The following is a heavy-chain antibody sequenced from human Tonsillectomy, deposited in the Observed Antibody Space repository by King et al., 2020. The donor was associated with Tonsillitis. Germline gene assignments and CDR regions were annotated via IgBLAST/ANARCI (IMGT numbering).Heavy chain of an antibody. CDR1: GGSISSYY. V-gene: IGHV4-59*01. J-gene: IGHJ6*02. CDR2: IHYSGST. D-gene: IGHD3-22*01. Sequence: QLQESGPGLVKPSETLSLTCTVSGGSISSYYWGWIRQPPGKGLEWIGYIHYSGSTNYNPSLKSRVTISIDTSKNQFSLKLGCVTAADTAVYYCAREKVCSGYYGAYGMDVWGQGTTVTVSS. CDR3: AREKVCSGYYGAYGMDV.